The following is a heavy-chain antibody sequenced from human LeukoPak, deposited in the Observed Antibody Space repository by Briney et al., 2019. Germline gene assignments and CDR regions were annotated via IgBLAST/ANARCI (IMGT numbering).Heavy chain of an antibody. CDR2: ISWNSGSI. CDR3: AKVGGSGSYYTRGGAFDI. Sequence: QTGGSLRLSCAASGFTFDDYAMHWVRQAPGKGLEWVSGISWNSGSIGYADSVKGRFTISRDNAKNSLYLQMSSLRAEDTALYYCAKVGGSGSYYTRGGAFDIWGQGTMVTVSS. V-gene: IGHV3-9*01. J-gene: IGHJ3*02. CDR1: GFTFDDYA. D-gene: IGHD3-10*01.